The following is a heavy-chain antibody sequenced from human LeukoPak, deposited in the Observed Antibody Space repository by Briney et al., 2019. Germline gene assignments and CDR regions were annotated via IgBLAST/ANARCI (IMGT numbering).Heavy chain of an antibody. D-gene: IGHD4-23*01. V-gene: IGHV4-39*01. CDR1: GGSISSSNYY. Sequence: SETLSLTCTVSGGSISSSNYYWGWIRQPPGKGLEWIGSIYYSGSTYYNPSLKSRVTISVDTSKRQFSLKLNSVTAADTVVYYCARHSSMTTMVFDYWGQGTLVTVSS. CDR3: ARHSSMTTMVFDY. CDR2: IYYSGST. J-gene: IGHJ4*02.